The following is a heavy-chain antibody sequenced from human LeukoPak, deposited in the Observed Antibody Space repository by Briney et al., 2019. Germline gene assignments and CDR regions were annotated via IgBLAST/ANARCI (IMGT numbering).Heavy chain of an antibody. Sequence: ASVKVSCKASGYTFTSYAISWVRQAPGQGLEWMGWISAYNGNTNYAQKLQGRVTMTTDTSTSTAYMELRSLRSDDTAVYYCARDLAAHSYGTPFDYWGQGTLVTVSS. J-gene: IGHJ4*02. CDR1: GYTFTSYA. V-gene: IGHV1-18*01. D-gene: IGHD5-18*01. CDR3: ARDLAAHSYGTPFDY. CDR2: ISAYNGNT.